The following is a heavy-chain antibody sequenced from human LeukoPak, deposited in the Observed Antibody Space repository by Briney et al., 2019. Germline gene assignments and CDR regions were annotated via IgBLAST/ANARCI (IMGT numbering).Heavy chain of an antibody. CDR2: IYYSGTT. CDR1: GGSISSSPYY. Sequence: PSETLSLTCAVSGGSISSSPYYWGWIRQPPGKGLEWIGSIYYSGTTHYSPSLESRVTISVDTSKNQFSLKLNSVTAADTAVYYCARDVGARLPGYWGQGILVTVSS. CDR3: ARDVGARLPGY. J-gene: IGHJ4*02. V-gene: IGHV4-39*07. D-gene: IGHD6-6*01.